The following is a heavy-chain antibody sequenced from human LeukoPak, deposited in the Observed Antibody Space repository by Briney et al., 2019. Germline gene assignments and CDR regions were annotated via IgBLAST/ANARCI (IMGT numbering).Heavy chain of an antibody. CDR3: ARHPSAMTGFDP. D-gene: IGHD2-2*01. J-gene: IGHJ5*02. CDR2: ISYSGST. CDR1: GGSITSDY. V-gene: IGHV4-59*08. Sequence: PSETLSLTYSVSGGSITSDYWSWIRQPPGQGLEWLGYISYSGSTNYNPSLKSRVTISVDSSKDQFSLRMSSVTAADTAVYYCARHPSAMTGFDPWGQGSLVTVSS.